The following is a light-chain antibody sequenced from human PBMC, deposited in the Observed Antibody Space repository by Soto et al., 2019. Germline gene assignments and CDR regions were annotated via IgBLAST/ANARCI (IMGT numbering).Light chain of an antibody. V-gene: IGKV3-15*01. Sequence: EVVLTQSPVRLSVSPGESATLSCRASQTVSYNLDWYQQKPGQAPRLLSFGASTRATGTPARFSGSGSGTEFTLTISSLQSEDFAVYYCQQYNYWPITFGQGTRLEIK. J-gene: IGKJ5*01. CDR3: QQYNYWPIT. CDR2: GAS. CDR1: QTVSYN.